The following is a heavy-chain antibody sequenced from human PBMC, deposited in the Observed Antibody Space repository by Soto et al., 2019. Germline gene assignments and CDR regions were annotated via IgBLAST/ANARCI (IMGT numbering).Heavy chain of an antibody. D-gene: IGHD3-3*02. J-gene: IGHJ3*02. CDR3: ATGPFLSVSSVYDI. Sequence: EVQLVESGGGLVKPGGSLRLSCVASGFTFNNAWINWVRQPPGKGLEWVGRIKTNSESGTTDYAAPMRGRFTISRDDSKKTAYLQMSSLKTGDTAVYFCATGPFLSVSSVYDILGQGTKVTVSS. V-gene: IGHV3-15*07. CDR2: IKTNSESGTT. CDR1: GFTFNNAW.